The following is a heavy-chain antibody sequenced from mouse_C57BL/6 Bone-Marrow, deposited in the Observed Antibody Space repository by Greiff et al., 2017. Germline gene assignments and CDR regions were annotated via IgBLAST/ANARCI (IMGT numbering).Heavy chain of an antibody. CDR2: IHPNSGST. Sequence: QVQLQQPGAELVKPGASVKLSCKASGYTFTSYWMHWVKQRPGQGLEWIGMIHPNSGSTNYNEKFKSKATLTVDKSSSTAYMQLSSLTSEDSAVYYCARCDYYGIYAMDYWGQGTSVTVSS. CDR1: GYTFTSYW. CDR3: ARCDYYGIYAMDY. V-gene: IGHV1-64*01. D-gene: IGHD1-1*01. J-gene: IGHJ4*01.